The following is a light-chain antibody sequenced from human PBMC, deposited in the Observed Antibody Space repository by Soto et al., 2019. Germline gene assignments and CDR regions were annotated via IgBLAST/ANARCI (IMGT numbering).Light chain of an antibody. Sequence: SYELTQPPSVSVSPGQTASITCSGDKLGDKYACWYQQKPGQSPVLVIYQDSKRPSGIPERFSGSNSGNTATQTISGTQAMDEADYYCQAWDSSTDVVFGGGTKLTVL. J-gene: IGLJ2*01. V-gene: IGLV3-1*01. CDR1: KLGDKY. CDR3: QAWDSSTDVV. CDR2: QDS.